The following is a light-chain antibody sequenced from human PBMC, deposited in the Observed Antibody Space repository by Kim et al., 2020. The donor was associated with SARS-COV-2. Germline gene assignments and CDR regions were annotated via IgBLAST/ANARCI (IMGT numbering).Light chain of an antibody. V-gene: IGKV1-9*01. J-gene: IGKJ4*01. CDR2: AAS. Sequence: ASVRDRVTSTWRASQGISSYLASYQQRPGKAPKVLSYAASTLQSGGPSRFSGSGSGTEFTLTSSSLQPEDFATQSCQQLNSYPLTFGGGTKVDSK. CDR3: QQLNSYPLT. CDR1: QGISSY.